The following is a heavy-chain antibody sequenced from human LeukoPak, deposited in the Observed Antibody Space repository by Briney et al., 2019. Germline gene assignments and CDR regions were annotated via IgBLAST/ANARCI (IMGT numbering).Heavy chain of an antibody. CDR3: ARNPYYYDSSGIDY. Sequence: GVPLRLSCAASGFTFSSYEMKWFRRAPGEGGEGGSYISSSSSTIYYADSVKGRFTISRDNAKNPLYLQMNSLRAEDTAVYYCARNPYYYDSSGIDYWGQGTLVTVSS. CDR2: ISSSSSTI. V-gene: IGHV3-48*03. CDR1: GFTFSSYE. J-gene: IGHJ4*02. D-gene: IGHD3-22*01.